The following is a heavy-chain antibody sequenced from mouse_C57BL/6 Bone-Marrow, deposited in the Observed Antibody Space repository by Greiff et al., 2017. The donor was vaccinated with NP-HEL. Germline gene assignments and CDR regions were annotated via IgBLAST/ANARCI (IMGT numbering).Heavy chain of an antibody. Sequence: QVQLKESGAELARPGASVKLSCKASGYTFTSYGISWVKQRPGQGLEWIGEIYPSSGNTYYNEKLKGKATLTADKSSSTAYMELRSLTFEDAAVYFCARGGFAMDYWGQGTSVTVSS. CDR2: IYPSSGNT. V-gene: IGHV1-81*01. CDR3: ARGGFAMDY. J-gene: IGHJ4*01. CDR1: GYTFTSYG.